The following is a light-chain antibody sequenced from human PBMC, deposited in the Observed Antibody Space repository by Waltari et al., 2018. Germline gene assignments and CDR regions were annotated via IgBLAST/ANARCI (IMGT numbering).Light chain of an antibody. CDR2: DAS. CDR1: QSVSSY. CDR3: QQRSNWPPPLT. V-gene: IGKV3-11*01. J-gene: IGKJ4*01. Sequence: EIVLTQSPATLSLSPGERATLSSRASQSVSSYLAWYQQKPGQAPRLLIYDASNRATGIPARFSGSGSGTDFTLTISSLEPEDFAVYYCQQRSNWPPPLTFGGGTKVEIK.